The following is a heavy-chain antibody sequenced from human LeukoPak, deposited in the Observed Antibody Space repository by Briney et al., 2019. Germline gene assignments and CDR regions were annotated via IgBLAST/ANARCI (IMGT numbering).Heavy chain of an antibody. Sequence: EASVKVSCKASGYTFTSYDINWVRQATGQGLEWMGWMNPNSGNTGYAQKFQGRVTMTRNTSISTAYMELSSLRSEDTAVYYCARGEGAHYDFWCGYYDYWGQGTLVTVSS. CDR3: ARGEGAHYDFWCGYYDY. D-gene: IGHD3-3*01. CDR2: MNPNSGNT. J-gene: IGHJ4*02. V-gene: IGHV1-8*01. CDR1: GYTFTSYD.